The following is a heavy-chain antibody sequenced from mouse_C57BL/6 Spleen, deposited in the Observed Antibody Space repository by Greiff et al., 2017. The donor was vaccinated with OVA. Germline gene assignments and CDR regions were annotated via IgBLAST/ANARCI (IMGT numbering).Heavy chain of an antibody. CDR3: WGGYYDYFDY. CDR1: GYTFTSYW. V-gene: IGHV1-64*01. J-gene: IGHJ2*01. Sequence: QVKLQQPGAELVKPGASVKLSCKASGYTFTSYWMHWVKQRPGQGLEWIGMIHPNSGSTNYNEKFKSKATLTVDKSSSTAYMQLSSLTSEDSAVYYCWGGYYDYFDYWGQGTTLTVSS. CDR2: IHPNSGST. D-gene: IGHD2-3*01.